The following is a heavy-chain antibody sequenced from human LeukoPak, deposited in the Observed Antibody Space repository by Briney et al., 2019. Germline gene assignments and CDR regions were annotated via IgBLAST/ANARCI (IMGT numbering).Heavy chain of an antibody. D-gene: IGHD4-11*01. Sequence: SETLSLTCTVSGGSVSSYYWSWIRQPPGKGLEWIGYIYYSGSTNYNPSLKSRVTISVDTSKNQFSLKLSSVTAADTAVYYCARGMTTNYYYYYGMDVWGQGTTVTVSS. CDR2: IYYSGST. CDR3: ARGMTTNYYYYYGMDV. V-gene: IGHV4-59*02. CDR1: GGSVSSYY. J-gene: IGHJ6*02.